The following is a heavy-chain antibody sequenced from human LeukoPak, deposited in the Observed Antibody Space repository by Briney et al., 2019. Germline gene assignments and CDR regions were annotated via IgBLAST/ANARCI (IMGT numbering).Heavy chain of an antibody. D-gene: IGHD6-19*01. CDR1: GYTLTELS. CDR3: VTFNPVAGHFDY. V-gene: IGHV1-24*01. Sequence: ASVKVSCKVSGYTLTELSMHWVRQAPGKGLEWMGGFDPEDGETIYAQKFQGRVTMTEDTSTDTAYMELSSLRSEDTAVYYCVTFNPVAGHFDYWGQGTLVTVSS. J-gene: IGHJ4*02. CDR2: FDPEDGET.